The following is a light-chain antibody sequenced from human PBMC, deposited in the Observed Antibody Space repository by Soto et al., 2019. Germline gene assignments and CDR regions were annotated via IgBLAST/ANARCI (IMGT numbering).Light chain of an antibody. V-gene: IGKV1-5*01. CDR2: DAS. J-gene: IGKJ2*01. CDR1: QSISSW. CDR3: QQYNSYSPVT. Sequence: DIQMTQSPSTLSASVGDRVTITCRASQSISSWLAWYQQKPGKAPKLLIYDASSLESGVTSRFSGSGSGTEFTLTISSLQPDDFATDYCQQYNSYSPVTFGQGTKLEIK.